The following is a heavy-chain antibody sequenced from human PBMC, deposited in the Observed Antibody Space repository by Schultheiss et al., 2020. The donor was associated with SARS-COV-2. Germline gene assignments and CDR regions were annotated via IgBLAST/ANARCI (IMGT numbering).Heavy chain of an antibody. CDR2: ISGSGGST. CDR3: AKRYDFWSGYCDY. Sequence: GGSLRLSCAASGFTVSSNYMSWVRQAPGKGLEWVSAISGSGGSTYYADSVKGRFTISRDNSKNTLYLQMNSLRAEDTAVYYCAKRYDFWSGYCDYWGQGTLVTVSS. J-gene: IGHJ4*02. V-gene: IGHV3-23*01. D-gene: IGHD3-3*01. CDR1: GFTVSSNY.